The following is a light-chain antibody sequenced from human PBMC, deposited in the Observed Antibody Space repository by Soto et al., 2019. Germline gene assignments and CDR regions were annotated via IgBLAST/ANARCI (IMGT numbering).Light chain of an antibody. CDR1: RSVSTS. Sequence: IVLTQSPVTLAVSPGESAVLSCRASRSVSTSLAWYQHKPGQAPRLFIYDASKRAPGIPARFTGSGSGTDFTLTISSLEPEDIAIYYCQVRDVWPSFGQGTKV. V-gene: IGKV3-11*01. CDR2: DAS. J-gene: IGKJ1*01. CDR3: QVRDVWPS.